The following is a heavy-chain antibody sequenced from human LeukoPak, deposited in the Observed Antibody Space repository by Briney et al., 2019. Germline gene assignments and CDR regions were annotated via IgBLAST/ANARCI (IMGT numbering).Heavy chain of an antibody. CDR3: ARDIAAAGNYYYYGMDV. CDR1: GYTFTGYY. CDR2: INPNSGGT. Sequence: GASVKVSCKASGYTFTGYYMHWVRQAPGQGLEWMGWINPNSGGTNYAQKFQGWVTMTRDTSISTACMELSRLRSDDTAVYYCARDIAAAGNYYYYGMDVWGQGTTVTVSS. J-gene: IGHJ6*02. D-gene: IGHD6-13*01. V-gene: IGHV1-2*04.